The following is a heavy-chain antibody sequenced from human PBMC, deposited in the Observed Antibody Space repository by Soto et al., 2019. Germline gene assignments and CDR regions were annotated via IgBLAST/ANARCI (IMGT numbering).Heavy chain of an antibody. D-gene: IGHD3-9*01. CDR3: TTDRGDYDILTGPSY. Sequence: GGSLRLSCAASGFTFSNAWMNWVRQAPGKGLEWVGRIKSKTDGGTTDYAAPVKGRFTISRDDSKNTLYLQMNSLKTEDTAVYYCTTDRGDYDILTGPSYWGQGTLVTVSS. CDR2: IKSKTDGGTT. CDR1: GFTFSNAW. J-gene: IGHJ4*02. V-gene: IGHV3-15*07.